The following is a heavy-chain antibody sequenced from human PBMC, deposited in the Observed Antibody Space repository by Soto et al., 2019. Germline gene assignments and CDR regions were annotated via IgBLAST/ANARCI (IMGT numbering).Heavy chain of an antibody. CDR3: ARRIRFLWEPLLDY. CDR1: GGSISSSSYY. J-gene: IGHJ4*02. V-gene: IGHV4-39*01. CDR2: IYYSGST. D-gene: IGHD3-10*01. Sequence: QLQLQESGPGLVKPSETLSLTCTVSGGSISSSSYYWGWIRQPPGKGLEWIGSIYYSGSTYYNPSLKSRVTISVDTSKNQFSLKLSSVTAADTAVYYCARRIRFLWEPLLDYWGQGTLVTVSS.